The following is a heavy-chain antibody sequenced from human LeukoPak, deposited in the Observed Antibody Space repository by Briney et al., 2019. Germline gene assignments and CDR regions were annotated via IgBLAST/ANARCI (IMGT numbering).Heavy chain of an antibody. CDR1: EYTFTSYD. D-gene: IGHD5-12*01. CDR3: ARGRHPGPTWISEY. J-gene: IGHJ4*02. CDR2: MNPNSGNT. V-gene: IGHV1-8*01. Sequence: ASVKVSCKAFEYTFTSYDINWVRQATGQGLEWTGWMNPNSGNTGYAQKFQGRVTMTRNTSISTAYMELSSLTSEDTAVYYCARGRHPGPTWISEYWGQGTLVTVSS.